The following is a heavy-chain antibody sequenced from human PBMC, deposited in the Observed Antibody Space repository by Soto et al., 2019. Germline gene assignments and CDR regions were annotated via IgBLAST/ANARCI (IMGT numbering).Heavy chain of an antibody. Sequence: LSLTCAVSGGSISSSNWWSWVRQPPGKGLEWIGEIYHSGSTNYNPSLKSRVTISVDKSKNQFSLKLSSVTAADTAVYYCARDLAAAAGGGGFDPWGQGALVTVSS. J-gene: IGHJ5*02. CDR3: ARDLAAAAGGGGFDP. V-gene: IGHV4-4*02. D-gene: IGHD6-13*01. CDR1: GGSISSSNW. CDR2: IYHSGST.